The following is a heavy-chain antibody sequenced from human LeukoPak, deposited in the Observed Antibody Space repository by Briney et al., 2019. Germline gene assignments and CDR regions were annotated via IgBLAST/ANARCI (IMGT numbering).Heavy chain of an antibody. D-gene: IGHD3-10*01. J-gene: IGHJ4*02. CDR2: ISYEDGSNE. Sequence: SRGSLRLSCAASGFTFRSFVMHWVRQAPGKGLEWVAAISYEDGSNEYYADSVKGRFTISRDNSKYTVYLEMNSLRVEGTAMYYCSKERPEEYYASGSYFDYWGQGTLVIVSS. CDR1: GFTFRSFV. V-gene: IGHV3-30*04. CDR3: SKERPEEYYASGSYFDY.